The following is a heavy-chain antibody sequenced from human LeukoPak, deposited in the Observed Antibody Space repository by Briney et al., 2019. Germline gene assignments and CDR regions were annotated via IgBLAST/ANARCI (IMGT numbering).Heavy chain of an antibody. V-gene: IGHV4-30-4*08. CDR2: IYYSGST. CDR1: GGSISSGDYY. D-gene: IGHD1-26*01. Sequence: KPSETLSLTCTVSGGSISSGDYYWSWIRQPPGKGLEWIGYIYYSGSTYYNPSLKSRVTISVDTSKNQFSLKLSSVTAADTAVYYCARDGGSYGFRRTYYFDYWGQGTLVTVSS. J-gene: IGHJ4*02. CDR3: ARDGGSYGFRRTYYFDY.